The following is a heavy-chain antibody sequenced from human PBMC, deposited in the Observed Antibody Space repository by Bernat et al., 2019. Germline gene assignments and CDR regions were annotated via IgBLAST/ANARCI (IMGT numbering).Heavy chain of an antibody. D-gene: IGHD3-22*01. CDR3: ARVGDSSGYSMYYFDY. CDR1: GGPISSGGYY. V-gene: IGHV4-31*03. CDR2: IYYSGST. J-gene: IGHJ4*02. Sequence: QVQLQESGPGLVKPSQTLSLTCTVSGGPISSGGYYWSWIRQHPGKGLEWIGYIYYSGSTYYNPSLKSRVTISVDTSKNQLSLKLSSVTAADTAVYYCARVGDSSGYSMYYFDYWGQVTLVTVSS.